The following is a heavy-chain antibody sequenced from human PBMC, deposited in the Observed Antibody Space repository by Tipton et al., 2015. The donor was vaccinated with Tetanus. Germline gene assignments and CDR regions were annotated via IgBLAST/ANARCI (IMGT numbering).Heavy chain of an antibody. CDR3: ARDLGSVAENWFDI. CDR1: GDYILNRY. CDR2: IYTRGSD. Sequence: TLSLTCTVSGDYILNRYWSWIRQPAGKGLEWIGRIYTRGSDYYNPSLKSRATVSVDPSNNQVSLKLSSVTAADTAVYYCARDLGSVAENWFDIWGQGVLVTVSS. D-gene: IGHD6-19*01. J-gene: IGHJ5*02. V-gene: IGHV4-4*07.